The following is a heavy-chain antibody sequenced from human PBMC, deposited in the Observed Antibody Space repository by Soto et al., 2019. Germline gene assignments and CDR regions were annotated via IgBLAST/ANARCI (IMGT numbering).Heavy chain of an antibody. CDR1: GGTFSSYA. V-gene: IGHV1-69*13. CDR3: ASSVINYDILTGSNDQFAGIDY. J-gene: IGHJ4*02. CDR2: IIPIFGTA. Sequence: GASVKVSCKASGGTFSSYAISWVRQAPGQGLEWMGGIIPIFGTANYAQKFQGRVTITADESTSTAYMELSSLRSEDTAVYYCASSVINYDILTGSNDQFAGIDYWGQGTLVTVSS. D-gene: IGHD3-9*01.